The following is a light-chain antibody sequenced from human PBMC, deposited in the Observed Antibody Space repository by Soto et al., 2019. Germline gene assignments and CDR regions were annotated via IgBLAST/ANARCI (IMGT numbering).Light chain of an antibody. CDR2: GIY. Sequence: EVVLTQSPGTLSLSPRERATLSCRASQNLNHNYFAWYQQKPGQGPRLLIYGIYTRAAGIPDRFSGSGSGTDFKLTISRLEPEDFAVYYCQQYGTFPFTFGPGTKLDIK. J-gene: IGKJ3*01. V-gene: IGKV3-20*01. CDR1: QNLNHNY. CDR3: QQYGTFPFT.